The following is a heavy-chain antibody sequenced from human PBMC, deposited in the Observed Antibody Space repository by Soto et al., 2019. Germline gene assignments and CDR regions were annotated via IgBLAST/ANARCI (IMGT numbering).Heavy chain of an antibody. Sequence: PGGSLRLSCAASGFAVSSNYMSWVRQAPGKGLEWVSVIYSGGSTYYADSVKGRFTISRDNSKNTLYLQMNSLRAEDTAVYYCARGRLIAVAGGYYFDYWGPGTLVTVSS. V-gene: IGHV3-53*01. CDR1: GFAVSSNY. D-gene: IGHD6-19*01. CDR3: ARGRLIAVAGGYYFDY. CDR2: IYSGGST. J-gene: IGHJ4*02.